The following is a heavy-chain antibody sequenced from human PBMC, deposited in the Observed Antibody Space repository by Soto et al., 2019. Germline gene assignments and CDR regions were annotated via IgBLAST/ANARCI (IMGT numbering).Heavy chain of an antibody. D-gene: IGHD2-21*02. CDR1: GFTFSDYY. J-gene: IGHJ6*02. Sequence: QVQLVESGGGLVKPGGSLRLSCAASGFTFSDYYMSWIRQAPGKGLEWVSYISSSGSTIYYADSVKGRFTISRDNAKNSLSLQLNSLRAEDTAVYYCARSAYCGGDCYPPYYYYGMDVWGQGTTVTVSS. CDR2: ISSSGSTI. V-gene: IGHV3-11*01. CDR3: ARSAYCGGDCYPPYYYYGMDV.